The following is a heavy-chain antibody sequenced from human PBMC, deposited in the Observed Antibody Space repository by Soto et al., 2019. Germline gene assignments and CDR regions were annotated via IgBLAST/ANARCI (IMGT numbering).Heavy chain of an antibody. J-gene: IGHJ4*02. CDR1: GGSISSGY. CDR3: ARVPDY. CDR2: VYHSDST. Sequence: PSETLSLTCSVSGGSISSGYWSWIRQPPGKGLEWIGYVYHSDSTYYNPSLESRVTISVDRSKNQFSLKLSSVTAADTAVYYCARVPDYWGQGTLVTSPQ. V-gene: IGHV4-59*12.